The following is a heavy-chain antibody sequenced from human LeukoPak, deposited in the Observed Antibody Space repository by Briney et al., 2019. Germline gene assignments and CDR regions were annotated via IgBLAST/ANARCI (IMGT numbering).Heavy chain of an antibody. CDR3: ATHLFGAMIGAFDI. V-gene: IGHV3-53*01. CDR1: GFTVSSNY. Sequence: GGSLRLSCAASGFTVSSNYMSWVRQAPGKGLEWVSVIYSGGSTYYADSVKGRFTISRDNSMNTLYLQMNSLRAEDTAVYYCATHLFGAMIGAFDIWGQGTMVTVSS. D-gene: IGHD3-10*01. CDR2: IYSGGST. J-gene: IGHJ3*02.